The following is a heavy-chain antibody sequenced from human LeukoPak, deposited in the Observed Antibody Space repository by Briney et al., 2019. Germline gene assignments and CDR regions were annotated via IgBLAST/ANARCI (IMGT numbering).Heavy chain of an antibody. V-gene: IGHV4-34*01. CDR2: IIHSGST. Sequence: PSETLSLTCGVYGGFFSGYYWTWIRQSPGMGLEWIGEIIHSGSTNYNPSLTSRVTISVDTSKNQFSLELSSVTAADTAVYYCARGILVTVYAAFDYWGQGTLVTVSS. CDR1: GGFFSGYY. J-gene: IGHJ4*02. CDR3: ARGILVTVYAAFDY. D-gene: IGHD2-8*01.